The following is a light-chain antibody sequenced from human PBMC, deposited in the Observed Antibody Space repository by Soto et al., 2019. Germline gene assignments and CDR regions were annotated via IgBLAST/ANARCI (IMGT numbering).Light chain of an antibody. CDR3: QQYNVWPLT. CDR1: RGVSTN. V-gene: IGKV3-15*01. Sequence: EIVMTQSPATLSVSPGERATFSSRASRGVSTNLAGYQQKPGQTPNLLIYVASTRATGIPARFSGSGSGTEFTLTISSLQSEDFAVYYCQQYNVWPLTFGGGTKVEFK. CDR2: VAS. J-gene: IGKJ4*01.